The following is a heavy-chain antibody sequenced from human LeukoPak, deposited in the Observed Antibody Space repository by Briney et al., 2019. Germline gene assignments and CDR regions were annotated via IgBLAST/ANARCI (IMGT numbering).Heavy chain of an antibody. Sequence: GGSLRLSCAASGFSFSNYWMGWVRQAPGKRPEWVANMNIDGSERYYADSVKGRFTISRDNARNSVFLQMSGLRVEDTAVYYCARDPVEWVLLLDYWGQGTLVTVSS. D-gene: IGHD1-26*01. CDR2: MNIDGSER. CDR1: GFSFSNYW. CDR3: ARDPVEWVLLLDY. J-gene: IGHJ4*02. V-gene: IGHV3-7*01.